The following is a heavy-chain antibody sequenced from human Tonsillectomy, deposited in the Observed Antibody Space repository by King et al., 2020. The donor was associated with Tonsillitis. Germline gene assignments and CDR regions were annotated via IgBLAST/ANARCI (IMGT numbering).Heavy chain of an antibody. D-gene: IGHD5-24*01. CDR1: GFTFSSYA. CDR3: ARDLAAMAYYFDY. CDR2: ISYDGSNK. V-gene: IGHV3-30*04. J-gene: IGHJ4*02. Sequence: VQLVESGGGVVQPGRSLRLSCAASGFTFSSYAMHWVRQAPGKGLEWVAVISYDGSNKYYADSVKGRFTISRDNSKNTLYLQMNSLRAEDTAVYYCARDLAAMAYYFDYWGQGTLVTVSS.